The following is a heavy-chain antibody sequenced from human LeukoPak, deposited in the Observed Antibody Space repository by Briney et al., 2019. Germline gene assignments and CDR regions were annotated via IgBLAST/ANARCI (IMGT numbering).Heavy chain of an antibody. D-gene: IGHD3-10*01. Sequence: SGTLSLTCTVSGGSISSYYWSWIRQPAGKGLEWIGRIYTSGSTNYNPSLKSRVTMSVDTSKNQFSLKLSSVTAADTAVYYCARDPYYYGSGSYQPFDYWGQGTLVTVSS. J-gene: IGHJ4*02. CDR1: GGSISSYY. V-gene: IGHV4-4*07. CDR3: ARDPYYYGSGSYQPFDY. CDR2: IYTSGST.